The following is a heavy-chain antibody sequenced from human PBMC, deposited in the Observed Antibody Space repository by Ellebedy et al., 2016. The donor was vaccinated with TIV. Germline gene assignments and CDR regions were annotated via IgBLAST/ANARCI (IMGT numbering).Heavy chain of an antibody. CDR3: AREDIVVVPAARPNYYYYGMDV. D-gene: IGHD2-2*01. J-gene: IGHJ6*02. Sequence: SETLSLXXTVSGGSISSGSYYWSWIRLPAGKGLEWIGRIYSSGSTNYNPSLQSRVTMSLDMSKNQFSLKLSSVTAADTAVYYCAREDIVVVPAARPNYYYYGMDVWGQGTTVTVSS. CDR2: IYSSGST. V-gene: IGHV4-61*02. CDR1: GGSISSGSYY.